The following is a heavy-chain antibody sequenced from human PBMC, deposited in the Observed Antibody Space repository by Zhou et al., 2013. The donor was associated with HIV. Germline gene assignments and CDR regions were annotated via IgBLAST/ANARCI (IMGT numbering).Heavy chain of an antibody. CDR3: ARAGNEETDYYYYMDV. D-gene: IGHD1-1*01. Sequence: QVHLVQSGAEIKKPGSSVKVSCKASGGTFSNNAISWVRQAPGQGLEWMGGVIPILGTPNYAPNFQGRVTITTDESTSTAYMELSSLRSEDTAVYYCARAGNEETDYYYYMDVWGKGTAVIVS. V-gene: IGHV1-69*05. J-gene: IGHJ6*03. CDR2: VIPILGTP. CDR1: GGTFSNNA.